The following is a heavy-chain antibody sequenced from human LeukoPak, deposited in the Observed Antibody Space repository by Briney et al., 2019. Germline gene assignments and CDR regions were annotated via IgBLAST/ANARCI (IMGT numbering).Heavy chain of an antibody. CDR3: ARHRNLAYCGGDCYSALDI. CDR2: IYYTGST. J-gene: IGHJ3*02. V-gene: IGHV4-39*01. CDR1: GGSISSSSYY. D-gene: IGHD2-21*02. Sequence: SETLSLTCTLSGGSISSSSYYWGWIRLPPGKGLEWIGSIYYTGSTYYNPSLKSRVTISVDTSETQCSLELSSVTAADTAVYYCARHRNLAYCGGDCYSALDIWGQGTMVTVSS.